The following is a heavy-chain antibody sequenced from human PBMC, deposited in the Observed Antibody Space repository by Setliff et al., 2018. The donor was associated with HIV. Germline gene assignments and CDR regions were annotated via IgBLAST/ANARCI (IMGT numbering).Heavy chain of an antibody. J-gene: IGHJ4*02. V-gene: IGHV4-34*01. D-gene: IGHD3-10*01. CDR1: GGSFNDYY. CDR3: ARGLTYYGSGSYLPLGY. Sequence: SETLALTCAVYGGSFNDYYWTWIRQPPGKGLEWIGEIDHSGNIKYHASLKSRVTISKDTSKNQISLKLRSVTAADTAVYYYARGLTYYGSGSYLPLGYWVQGTLVTVSS. CDR2: IDHSGNI.